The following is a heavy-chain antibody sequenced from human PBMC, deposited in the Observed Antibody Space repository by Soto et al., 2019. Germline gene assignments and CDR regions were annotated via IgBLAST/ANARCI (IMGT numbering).Heavy chain of an antibody. Sequence: QVQLVQSGAEVKKPGASVKVSCKASGYTFTSYGISWVRQAPGQGLEWMGWISAYNGNTNYAQKLQGRVTMTTDTSTSTAYMGLRSVRSDDTAVYYCARGIITMVRGVIGWFDPWGQGTLVTVSS. CDR1: GYTFTSYG. CDR3: ARGIITMVRGVIGWFDP. CDR2: ISAYNGNT. J-gene: IGHJ5*02. D-gene: IGHD3-10*01. V-gene: IGHV1-18*01.